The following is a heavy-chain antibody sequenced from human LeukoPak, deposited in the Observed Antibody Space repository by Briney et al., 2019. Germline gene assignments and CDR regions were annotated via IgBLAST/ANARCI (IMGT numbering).Heavy chain of an antibody. Sequence: PGGSLRLSCAASGFTFSSYDMHWVRQATGKGLEWVSAIGTAGDTYYPGSVKGRFTISRENAKNSLYLQMNSLRAGDTAVYYCARVQRTGTTVVTPVDWYFDLWGRGTLVTVSS. CDR1: GFTFSSYD. J-gene: IGHJ2*01. CDR2: IGTAGDT. CDR3: ARVQRTGTTVVTPVDWYFDL. D-gene: IGHD4-23*01. V-gene: IGHV3-13*01.